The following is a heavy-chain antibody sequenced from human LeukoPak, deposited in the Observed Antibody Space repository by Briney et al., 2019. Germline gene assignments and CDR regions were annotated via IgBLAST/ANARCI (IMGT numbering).Heavy chain of an antibody. CDR2: IWYDGSNK. D-gene: IGHD5-18*01. Sequence: PGGSLRLSCAASGFTFSSYGMHWVRQAPGKGLEWVAVIWYDGSNKYYADSVKGRFTISRDNSKNTLYLQMSSLRVEDTAVYYCAKDSDTATVVDYWGQGTLVTVSS. CDR3: AKDSDTATVVDY. V-gene: IGHV3-33*06. J-gene: IGHJ4*02. CDR1: GFTFSSYG.